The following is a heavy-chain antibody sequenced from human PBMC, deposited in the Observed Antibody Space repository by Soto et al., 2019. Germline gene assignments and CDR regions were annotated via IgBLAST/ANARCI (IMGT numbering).Heavy chain of an antibody. Sequence: PGVSLRLSCAASGLTFSTYWMHWVRQAPGKGLVWVSRINSDGSSTSYADSVKGRFTISRDNAKNTLYLQMNSLGAEDTAVYYCATSSYDSRYYFDDWGRGTLVTVSS. CDR2: INSDGSST. CDR3: ATSSYDSRYYFDD. V-gene: IGHV3-74*01. J-gene: IGHJ4*02. CDR1: GLTFSTYW. D-gene: IGHD3-22*01.